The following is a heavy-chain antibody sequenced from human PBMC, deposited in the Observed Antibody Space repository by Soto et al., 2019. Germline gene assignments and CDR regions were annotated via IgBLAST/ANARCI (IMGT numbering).Heavy chain of an antibody. V-gene: IGHV3-21*01. CDR1: GFSFSSYN. J-gene: IGHJ4*02. Sequence: GGSLRLSCAASGFSFSSYNMNWVRQAPGKGPEWVSSISASSRYIYYADSVKGRFTISRDDAENSLYLQMNSLRAEDTAVYYCSRSGYDFFPPDYWGQGTLVTVSS. D-gene: IGHD5-12*01. CDR2: ISASSRYI. CDR3: SRSGYDFFPPDY.